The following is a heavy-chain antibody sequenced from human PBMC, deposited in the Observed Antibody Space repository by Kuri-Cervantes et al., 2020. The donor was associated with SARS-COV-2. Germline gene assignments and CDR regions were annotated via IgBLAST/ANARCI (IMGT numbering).Heavy chain of an antibody. CDR3: ARIYDSSGYYHYWYFDL. CDR2: ISSSSSYI. CDR1: GFTFSSYA. Sequence: GGSLRLSCAASGFTFSSYAMSWVRQAPGKGLEWVSSISSSSSYIYYADSVKGRFTISRDNAKNSLYLQMNSLRAEDTAVYYCARIYDSSGYYHYWYFDLWGRGTLVTVSS. D-gene: IGHD3-22*01. J-gene: IGHJ2*01. V-gene: IGHV3-21*01.